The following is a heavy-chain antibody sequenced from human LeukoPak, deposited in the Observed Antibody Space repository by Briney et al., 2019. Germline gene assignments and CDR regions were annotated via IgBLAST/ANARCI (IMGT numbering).Heavy chain of an antibody. J-gene: IGHJ4*02. CDR3: ARGPADSSGYYYEY. CDR2: INHSGST. V-gene: IGHV4-34*01. Sequence: SETLSLTCAVDGGSFSGYYWSWIRQPPGKGLEWIGEINHSGSTNYNPSLKSRVTISVDTSKNQFSLKLSSVTAADTAVYYCARGPADSSGYYYEYWGQGTLVTVSS. CDR1: GGSFSGYY. D-gene: IGHD3-22*01.